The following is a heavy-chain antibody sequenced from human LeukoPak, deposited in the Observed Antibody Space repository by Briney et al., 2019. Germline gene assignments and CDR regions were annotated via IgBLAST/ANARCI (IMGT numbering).Heavy chain of an antibody. CDR1: GGTFSSYA. Sequence: SVKVSCKASGGTFSSYAISWVRQAPGQGLEWMGGIIPIFGTANYAQKFQGRVTITADESTSTAYMELSGLRSEDTAVYYCARDARGAAAADDPFDIWGQGTMVTVSS. CDR2: IIPIFGTA. D-gene: IGHD6-13*01. CDR3: ARDARGAAAADDPFDI. J-gene: IGHJ3*02. V-gene: IGHV1-69*13.